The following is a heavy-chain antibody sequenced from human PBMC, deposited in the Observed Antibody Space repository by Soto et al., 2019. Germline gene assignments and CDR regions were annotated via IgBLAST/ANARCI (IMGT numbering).Heavy chain of an antibody. CDR2: ISYDGSNK. CDR3: ARDRVYSSGWYDRYYYYGMDV. J-gene: IGHJ6*02. CDR1: GFTFSSYA. V-gene: IGHV3-30-3*01. Sequence: ESGGGVVQPGRSLRLSCAASGFTFSSYAMHWVRQAPGKGLEWVAVISYDGSNKYYADSVKGRFTISRDNSKNTLYLQMNSLRAEDTAVYYCARDRVYSSGWYDRYYYYGMDVWGQGTTVTVSS. D-gene: IGHD6-19*01.